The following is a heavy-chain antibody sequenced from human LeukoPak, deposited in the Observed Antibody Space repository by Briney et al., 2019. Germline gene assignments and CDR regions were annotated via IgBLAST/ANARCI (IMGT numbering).Heavy chain of an antibody. CDR2: IYSGGST. CDR3: ARDPERRGMDV. CDR1: GFTVSSNY. Sequence: GGSLRLSCAASGFTVSSNYMSWVRQAPGKGLEWVSVIYSGGSTYYADSVKGRFTISRDNSKNTLYLQMNSLRAEDTAVYYCARDPERRGMDVWGQGTTVTVSS. V-gene: IGHV3-53*01. J-gene: IGHJ6*02.